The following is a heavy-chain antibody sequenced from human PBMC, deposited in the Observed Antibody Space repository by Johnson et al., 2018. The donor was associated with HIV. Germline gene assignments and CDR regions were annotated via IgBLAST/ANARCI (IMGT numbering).Heavy chain of an antibody. CDR3: AKSPGKDNGGNSGGIDF. J-gene: IGHJ3*01. V-gene: IGHV3-30-3*02. D-gene: IGHD4-23*01. CDR1: GFTFSSYA. Sequence: QVQLVESGGGVVQPGRSLRLSCAASGFTFSSYALHWVRQAPGKGLEWVAVISYDGNNKYYADSVTGRFTFSRDNSKNTLYLQMNSLRAEDTATYYCAKSPGKDNGGNSGGIDFWGQGTRVTVSS. CDR2: ISYDGNNK.